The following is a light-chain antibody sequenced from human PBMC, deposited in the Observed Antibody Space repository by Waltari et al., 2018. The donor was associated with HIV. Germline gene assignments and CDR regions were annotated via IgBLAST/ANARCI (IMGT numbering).Light chain of an antibody. CDR3: CSYAGSFWV. Sequence: QSALPQPRSVSGSPGQSVTISCPGASSSVGFYHYCSWYPQHPGKAPKLMIYDDNKRPSGVPDRFSGSKSGNTASLTISGLQAEDEADYYCCSYAGSFWVFGGGTKLTVL. J-gene: IGLJ3*02. CDR2: DDN. V-gene: IGLV2-11*01. CDR1: SSSVGFYHY.